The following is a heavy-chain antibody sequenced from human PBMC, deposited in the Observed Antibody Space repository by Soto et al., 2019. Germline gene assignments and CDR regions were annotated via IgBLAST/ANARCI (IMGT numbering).Heavy chain of an antibody. CDR1: GYTFTSYG. Sequence: ASVKVSCKASGYTFTSYGISWVRQAPGQGLEWMGWISAYNGNTNYAQNLQGRVTMTTDTSTSTAYMELRSLRSDDTAVYYCAIVPVAGGYCCGGSCYHWFDPWGQGTLVTVSS. D-gene: IGHD2-15*01. CDR2: ISAYNGNT. CDR3: AIVPVAGGYCCGGSCYHWFDP. J-gene: IGHJ5*02. V-gene: IGHV1-18*01.